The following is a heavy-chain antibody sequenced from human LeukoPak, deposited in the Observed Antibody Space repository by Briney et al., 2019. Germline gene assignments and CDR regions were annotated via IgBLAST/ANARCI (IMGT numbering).Heavy chain of an antibody. CDR1: GFTFSSYE. CDR3: ARSGIAARPGIGY. CDR2: ISSSGSTI. D-gene: IGHD6-6*01. V-gene: IGHV3-48*03. J-gene: IGHJ4*02. Sequence: GGSLRLSCAASGFTFSSYEMNWVRQAPGKGLDWASYISSSGSTIYYADSVKGRFTISRDNAKNSLYLQMNSLRAEDTAVYYCARSGIAARPGIGYWGQGTLVTVSS.